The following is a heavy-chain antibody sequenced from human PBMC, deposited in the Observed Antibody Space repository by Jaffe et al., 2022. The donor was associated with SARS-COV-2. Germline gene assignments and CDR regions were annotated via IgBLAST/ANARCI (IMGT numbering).Heavy chain of an antibody. D-gene: IGHD3-16*01. V-gene: IGHV3-30*04. J-gene: IGHJ3*01. CDR1: GFSFNKYS. CDR3: ARESRGDNDAFDV. Sequence: QLQLVESGGAVVQPGRSLRLSCSASGFSFNKYSMHWVRQAPGKGLEWVAIILYDGSSNYYADSVKGRFTISRDNSKNTLFLQMNSLRVEDTAVYYCARESRGDNDAFDVWGQGTLVTVAS. CDR2: ILYDGSSN.